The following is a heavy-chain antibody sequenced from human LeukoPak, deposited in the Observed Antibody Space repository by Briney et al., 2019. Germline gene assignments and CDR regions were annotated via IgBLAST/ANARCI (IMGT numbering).Heavy chain of an antibody. Sequence: GGSLRLSCAASGFTFSSYAMSWVRQAPGKGLEWVSSISCSGGRTYYADSVKGQFTIHRHNSKNKLYPQMNSLRAEDTAVYYCAKDPRPYYYDRGFFDYWGQGTLVTVSS. CDR3: AKDPRPYYYDRGFFDY. D-gene: IGHD3-22*01. CDR2: ISCSGGRT. CDR1: GFTFSSYA. V-gene: IGHV3-23*01. J-gene: IGHJ4*02.